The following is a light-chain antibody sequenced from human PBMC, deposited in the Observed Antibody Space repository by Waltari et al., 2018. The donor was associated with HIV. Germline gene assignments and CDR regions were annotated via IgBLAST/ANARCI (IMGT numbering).Light chain of an antibody. CDR1: RSDVGDYNY. Sequence: QSALTQPPSVSGSPGQSVTISCTGTRSDVGDYNYVSWYQQHPGKAPNLIIFDVSQLPSGVPDRFSGSKSGSTASLTISGLQTEDEADYFCCAYAAAHISYVFGTGTKVTVL. J-gene: IGLJ1*01. CDR3: CAYAAAHISYV. V-gene: IGLV2-11*01. CDR2: DVS.